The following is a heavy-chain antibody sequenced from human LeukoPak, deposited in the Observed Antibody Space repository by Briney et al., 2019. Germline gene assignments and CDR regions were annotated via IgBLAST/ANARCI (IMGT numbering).Heavy chain of an antibody. Sequence: GGSLRLSCAGSGFTFSSYAMIGVRQAPGKGLDWVSAISDTGATTYDAYSVKGRFTISRDNSRSTLYLQMNSLRAEDTALYYCAKDTSIGRYCTNGVCSPFDYWGQGTLVTVSS. D-gene: IGHD2-8*01. CDR2: ISDTGATT. J-gene: IGHJ4*02. CDR1: GFTFSSYA. V-gene: IGHV3-23*01. CDR3: AKDTSIGRYCTNGVCSPFDY.